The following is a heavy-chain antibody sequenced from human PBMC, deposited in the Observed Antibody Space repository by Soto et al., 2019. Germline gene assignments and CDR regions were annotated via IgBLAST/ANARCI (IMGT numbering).Heavy chain of an antibody. D-gene: IGHD5-12*01. V-gene: IGHV3-30*18. Sequence: LRLSCAASGFTFSSYGMHWVRQAPGKGLEWVAVISYDGSNKYYADSVKGRFTISRDNSKNTLYLQMNSLRAEDTAVYYCANSLDPSGYYVAYYYYYGMDVSGQGTTVTVSS. CDR2: ISYDGSNK. CDR1: GFTFSSYG. CDR3: ANSLDPSGYYVAYYYYYGMDV. J-gene: IGHJ6*02.